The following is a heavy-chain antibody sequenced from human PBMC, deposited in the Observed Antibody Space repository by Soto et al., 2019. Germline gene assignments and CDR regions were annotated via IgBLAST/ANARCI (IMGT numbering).Heavy chain of an antibody. Sequence: PGGSLRLSCAASGFTFSSYWMHWVRQAPGKGLVWVSRINSDGSSTSYADSVKGRFTISRDNAKNTLYLQMNSLRAEDTAVYYCARGYSYGYYYYGMDVWGQGTTVTVSS. J-gene: IGHJ6*02. V-gene: IGHV3-74*01. CDR2: INSDGSST. D-gene: IGHD5-18*01. CDR3: ARGYSYGYYYYGMDV. CDR1: GFTFSSYW.